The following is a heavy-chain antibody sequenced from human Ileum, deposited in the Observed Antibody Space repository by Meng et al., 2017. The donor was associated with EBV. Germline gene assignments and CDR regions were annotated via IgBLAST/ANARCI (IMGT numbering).Heavy chain of an antibody. J-gene: IGHJ4*02. Sequence: QVPLPESGLGRVKPSGTLSLTCAVSGGSMSSTKWWSWVRQPPGKGLEWIGEIYHSGSTNYNPSLKGRVSISVDKSKNQFSLKLSSVTAADTAVYYCARADKVRFDYWGQGTLVTVSS. CDR1: GGSMSSTKW. V-gene: IGHV4-4*02. CDR2: IYHSGST. CDR3: ARADKVRFDY.